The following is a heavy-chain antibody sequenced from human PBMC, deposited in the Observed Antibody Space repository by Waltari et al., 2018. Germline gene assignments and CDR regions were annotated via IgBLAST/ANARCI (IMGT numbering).Heavy chain of an antibody. Sequence: EVQLVESGGGLVQPGGSLRLSCAASGFTFSSYWMSWVRQAPGKGLEWVANIKQDGSEKYYVDSVKGRFIISRDNAKNSLYLQMNSLRAEDTAVYYCASAPGVPIEGFDYWGQGTLVTVSS. CDR3: ASAPGVPIEGFDY. V-gene: IGHV3-7*01. CDR1: GFTFSSYW. CDR2: IKQDGSEK. J-gene: IGHJ4*02. D-gene: IGHD3-10*01.